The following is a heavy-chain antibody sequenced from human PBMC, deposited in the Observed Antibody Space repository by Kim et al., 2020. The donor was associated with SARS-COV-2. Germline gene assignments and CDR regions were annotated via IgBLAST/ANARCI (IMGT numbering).Heavy chain of an antibody. CDR2: IKSKTDGGTT. Sequence: GGSLRLSCAASGFTFSNAWMSWVRQAPGKGLEWVGRIKSKTDGGTTYYAAPVKGRFTISRDDSKNTLYLQMNSLKTEDTAVYYCTTLMGDYYGSGSTPWGQGTLVTVSS. CDR3: TTLMGDYYGSGSTP. D-gene: IGHD3-10*01. V-gene: IGHV3-15*01. J-gene: IGHJ5*02. CDR1: GFTFSNAW.